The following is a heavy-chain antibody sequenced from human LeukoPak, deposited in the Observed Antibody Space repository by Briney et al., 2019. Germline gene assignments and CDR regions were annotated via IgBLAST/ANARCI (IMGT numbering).Heavy chain of an antibody. V-gene: IGHV3-66*01. CDR1: GFTVSSNY. CDR3: ATRGAPGYYYGMDV. Sequence: GSLRLSCAASGFTVSSNYMSWVHQAPGKGLEWVSIISTSGTTSYADSVKGRFTISRDNSRNTLYLQMNSLRAEDTAVYYCATRGAPGYYYGMDVWGQGTTVTVSS. CDR2: ISTSGTT. J-gene: IGHJ6*02. D-gene: IGHD1-26*01.